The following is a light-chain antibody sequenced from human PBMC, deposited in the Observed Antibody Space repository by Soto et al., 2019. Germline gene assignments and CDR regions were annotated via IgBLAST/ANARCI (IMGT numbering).Light chain of an antibody. J-gene: IGKJ1*01. Sequence: DIVMTQSPVSLAVSLGERATINCKSSQSVLYSSNNNNYLAWYQQKPGQPPKLLIYWASTLESGVPDRFGGSGSGTDFTLTISSLQAEDVAVYYCQQYYSTPQTFGQGTNLEIK. V-gene: IGKV4-1*01. CDR2: WAS. CDR1: QSVLYSSNNNNY. CDR3: QQYYSTPQT.